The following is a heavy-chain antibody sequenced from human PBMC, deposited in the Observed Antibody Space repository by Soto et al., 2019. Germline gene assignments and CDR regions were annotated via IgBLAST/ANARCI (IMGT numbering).Heavy chain of an antibody. CDR2: IYYSGST. CDR1: GASMSSGGYY. V-gene: IGHV4-39*01. Sequence: SETLSLTCTVSGASMSSGGYYWGWIRQPPGKGLEWIGSIYYSGSTYYNPSLKSRVTISVDTSKNQFSLKLSSVTAADTAVCYCARHGYCSGGSCYWGYYYYYGMDVWGQGTTVT. J-gene: IGHJ6*02. CDR3: ARHGYCSGGSCYWGYYYYYGMDV. D-gene: IGHD2-15*01.